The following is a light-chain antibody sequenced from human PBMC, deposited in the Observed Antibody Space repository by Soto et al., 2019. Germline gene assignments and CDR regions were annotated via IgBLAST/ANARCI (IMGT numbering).Light chain of an antibody. CDR1: QDINNY. CDR2: AAS. Sequence: DIQLTQSPSFLSASVGDRVTITCRASQDINNYLAWYQQKPGKAPKLLIYAASTLVSGVPSRFIGGGSGTEFTLTISSLQPEDLATYYCQQLNSYPRTFGQGTKVDIK. J-gene: IGKJ1*01. V-gene: IGKV1-9*01. CDR3: QQLNSYPRT.